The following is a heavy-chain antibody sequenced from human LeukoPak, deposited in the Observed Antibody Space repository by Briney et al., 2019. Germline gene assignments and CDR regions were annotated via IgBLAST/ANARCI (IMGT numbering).Heavy chain of an antibody. CDR1: GYSISNTYY. Sequence: PSETLSLTCAVSGYSISNTYYWGWIRQPPGKGLEWIGSIYNSGSTHYNPSLKSRVTISVDTSMNQFSLKLSSVTAADTAVYYCARNSSGTHFDYWGRGTLVTVSS. V-gene: IGHV4-38-2*01. CDR3: ARNSSGTHFDY. J-gene: IGHJ4*02. D-gene: IGHD3-22*01. CDR2: IYNSGST.